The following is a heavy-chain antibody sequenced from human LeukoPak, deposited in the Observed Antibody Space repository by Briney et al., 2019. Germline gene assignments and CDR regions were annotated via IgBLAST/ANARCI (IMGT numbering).Heavy chain of an antibody. CDR2: IYYSGST. CDR3: ARAVHRGTADYMDV. J-gene: IGHJ6*03. V-gene: IGHV4-59*01. D-gene: IGHD1-1*01. CDR1: GGSISSYY. Sequence: SETLSLTCTVSGGSISSYYWSWIRQPPGKGLEWIGYIYYSGSTNYNPSLKSRVTISVDTSKNQFSLKLSSVTAADTAVYYCARAVHRGTADYMDVWGKGTTVTISS.